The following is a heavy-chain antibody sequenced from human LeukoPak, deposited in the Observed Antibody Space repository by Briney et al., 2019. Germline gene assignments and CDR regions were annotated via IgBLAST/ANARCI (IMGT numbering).Heavy chain of an antibody. J-gene: IGHJ3*02. V-gene: IGHV3-23*01. Sequence: GGSLRLFCAASGFTFSSYAMSWVRQAPGKGLEWVSAISGSGGSTYYADSVKGRFTISRDNSKNTLHLQTNSLRAEDTAVYYCAKRGLLTFGAFDIWGQGTMVTVSS. CDR1: GFTFSSYA. D-gene: IGHD3-16*01. CDR3: AKRGLLTFGAFDI. CDR2: ISGSGGST.